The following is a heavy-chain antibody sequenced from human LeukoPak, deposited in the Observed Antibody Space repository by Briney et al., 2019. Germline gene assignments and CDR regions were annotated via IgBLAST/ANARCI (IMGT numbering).Heavy chain of an antibody. CDR3: ARTIVGIFGVVIRFDY. D-gene: IGHD3-3*01. Sequence: NPSETLSLTCAVYGGSFSGYYWSWIRQPPGKGLEWIGEINHSGSTNYNPSLKSRVTISVDTSKNQFSLKLSSVTAADTAVYYCARTIVGIFGVVIRFDYWGQGTLVTVSS. V-gene: IGHV4-34*01. CDR1: GGSFSGYY. J-gene: IGHJ4*02. CDR2: INHSGST.